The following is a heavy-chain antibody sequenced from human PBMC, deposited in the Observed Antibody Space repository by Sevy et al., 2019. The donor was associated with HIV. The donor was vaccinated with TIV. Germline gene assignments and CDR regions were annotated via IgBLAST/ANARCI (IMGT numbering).Heavy chain of an antibody. CDR1: GGSISSTNW. J-gene: IGHJ4*02. Sequence: SETLSLTCAVSGGSISSTNWWSWVRQPPGKGLEWIGEIYHSGSTNYNPSLKRRVTISVDKSKNQFSLKLSSVTAADPAVYYCARRFYYDRSGHYQYYFDYWGQGTLVTVSS. CDR2: IYHSGST. D-gene: IGHD3-22*01. V-gene: IGHV4-4*02. CDR3: ARRFYYDRSGHYQYYFDY.